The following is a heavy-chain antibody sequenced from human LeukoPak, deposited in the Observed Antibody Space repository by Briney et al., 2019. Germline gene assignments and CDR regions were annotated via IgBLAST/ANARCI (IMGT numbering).Heavy chain of an antibody. Sequence: SVRVSCKASGGTFSSYAISWVRQAPGQGLEWMGGIIPIFGTANYAQKFQGRVTITADESTSTAYMKLSSLRSEDTAVYYCARGTRVGNLDYYGMDVWGKGTTVTVSS. V-gene: IGHV1-69*13. CDR3: ARGTRVGNLDYYGMDV. D-gene: IGHD3-16*01. J-gene: IGHJ6*04. CDR2: IIPIFGTA. CDR1: GGTFSSYA.